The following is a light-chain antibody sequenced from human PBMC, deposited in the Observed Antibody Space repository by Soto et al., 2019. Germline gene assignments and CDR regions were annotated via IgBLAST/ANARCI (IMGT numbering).Light chain of an antibody. Sequence: QSALAQPASVSGSPGQSITISCSGPTSDIHDFNSISWYRHHPGKAPRLIVYDVNKRPSGISPRFSGSKSGLTASLTISGLQGEDEADYFCTSYTAKNTLVVGTGTKVTVL. V-gene: IGLV2-14*01. J-gene: IGLJ1*01. CDR1: TSDIHDFNS. CDR3: TSYTAKNTLV. CDR2: DVN.